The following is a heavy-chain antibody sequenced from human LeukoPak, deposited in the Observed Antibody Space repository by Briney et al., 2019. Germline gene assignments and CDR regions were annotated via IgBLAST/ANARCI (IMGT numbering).Heavy chain of an antibody. Sequence: GRSLRLSCAASKFVFSAYNMHWVRQVPGKGLEWLAIISHDGNTGHYADSVKGRFTISRDNTKNTLYLQMNSLRAEDTAVYYCVREDSVNFPDAFDIWGQGTMVAVSS. CDR3: VREDSVNFPDAFDI. D-gene: IGHD5/OR15-5a*01. CDR2: ISHDGNTG. CDR1: KFVFSAYN. V-gene: IGHV3-30-3*01. J-gene: IGHJ3*02.